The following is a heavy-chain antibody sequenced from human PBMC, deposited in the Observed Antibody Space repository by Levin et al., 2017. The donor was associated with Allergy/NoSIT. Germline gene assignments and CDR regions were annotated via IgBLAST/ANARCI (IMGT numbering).Heavy chain of an antibody. CDR3: AREERGPLLWFDHSPHRWFDP. CDR1: GGSISSYY. V-gene: IGHV4-59*01. CDR2: IYYSGST. D-gene: IGHD3-10*01. Sequence: KTSETLSLTCTVSGGSISSYYWSWIRQPPGKGLEWIGYIYYSGSTNYNPSLKSRVTISVDTSKNQFSLKLSSVTAADTAVYYCAREERGPLLWFDHSPHRWFDPWGQGTLVTVSS. J-gene: IGHJ5*02.